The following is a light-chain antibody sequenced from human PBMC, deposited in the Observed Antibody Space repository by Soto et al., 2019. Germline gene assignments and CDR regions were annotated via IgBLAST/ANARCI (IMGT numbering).Light chain of an antibody. Sequence: QFVLTQPASVSGSPGQTITISCSGTSSNIGGYNVVSWYQQHPGKAPKVIVYEGIKRPSGVSDRFSGSTSGSTASLTISGLQAEDEAEYYCCSYVGATTYVFGSGTKVNV. V-gene: IGLV2-23*01. CDR3: CSYVGATTYV. J-gene: IGLJ1*01. CDR2: EGI. CDR1: SSNIGGYNV.